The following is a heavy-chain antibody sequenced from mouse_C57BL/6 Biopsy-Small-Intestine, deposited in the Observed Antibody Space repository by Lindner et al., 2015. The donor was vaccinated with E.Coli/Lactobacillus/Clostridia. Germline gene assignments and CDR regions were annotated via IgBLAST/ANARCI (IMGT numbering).Heavy chain of an antibody. V-gene: IGHV5-17*01. J-gene: IGHJ3*01. Sequence: QLQESGGGLVKPGGSLKLSCAASGFTFSDYGMHWVRQAPEKGLEWVAYISSGSSTIYYADTVKGRFTISRDNAKNTLFLQMTSLRSEDTAMYYCARPYYYGSSPFAYWGQGTLVTVSA. CDR2: ISSGSSTI. CDR1: GFTFSDYG. CDR3: ARPYYYGSSPFAY. D-gene: IGHD1-1*01.